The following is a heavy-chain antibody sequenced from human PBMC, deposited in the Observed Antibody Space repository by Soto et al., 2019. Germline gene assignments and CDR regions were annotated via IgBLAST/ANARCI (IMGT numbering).Heavy chain of an antibody. CDR3: ATAYVYDFENSNYYRDAFDI. CDR2: MYPDDSDI. CDR1: GYSFSFYW. D-gene: IGHD3-22*01. J-gene: IGHJ3*02. V-gene: IGHV5-51*01. Sequence: GESLKICCKASGYSFSFYWIGGVRQMPGKGLEWMAIMYPDDSDIRYSPSFEAHVTISADKSTSTAFLQWSSLKASDTAMYYCATAYVYDFENSNYYRDAFDIWGQGTLVT.